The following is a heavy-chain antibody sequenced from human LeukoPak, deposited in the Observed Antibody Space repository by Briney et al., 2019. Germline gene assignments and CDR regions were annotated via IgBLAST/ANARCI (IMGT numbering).Heavy chain of an antibody. CDR3: ARDIAIFGVVDFYHYYMDV. CDR2: ISSSGSTI. Sequence: PGGSLRLSCAASGFTFSDYYMSWIRQAPGKGLEWVSYISSSGSTIYYADSVKGRFTISRDNAKNSLYLQMNSLRAEDTAVYYCARDIAIFGVVDFYHYYMDVWGKGTTVTVSS. J-gene: IGHJ6*03. V-gene: IGHV3-11*04. CDR1: GFTFSDYY. D-gene: IGHD3-3*01.